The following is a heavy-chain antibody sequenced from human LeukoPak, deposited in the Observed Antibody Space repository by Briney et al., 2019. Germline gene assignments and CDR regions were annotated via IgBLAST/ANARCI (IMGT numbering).Heavy chain of an antibody. D-gene: IGHD6-19*01. Sequence: GASVKVSCKASGYTFTGYYMHWVRQAPGQGLEWMGWINPNSGGTNYAQKFQGRVTMTRDTSISTAYMELSRLRSDDTAVYYCARGTEQWLVRGGRGSFDPWDQGTLVTVSS. CDR1: GYTFTGYY. CDR2: INPNSGGT. V-gene: IGHV1-2*02. J-gene: IGHJ5*02. CDR3: ARGTEQWLVRGGRGSFDP.